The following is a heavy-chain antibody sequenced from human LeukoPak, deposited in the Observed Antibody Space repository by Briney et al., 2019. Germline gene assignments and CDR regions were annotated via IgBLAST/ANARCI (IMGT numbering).Heavy chain of an antibody. V-gene: IGHV1-18*01. CDR3: AREGYCSGGTCYSTMNWFDP. CDR2: ISAYNGNT. J-gene: IGHJ5*02. D-gene: IGHD2-15*01. CDR1: GYRFPSYG. Sequence: ASVKVSCKASGYRFPSYGITWVRQAPGQGLEWMGWISAYNGNTNYAQKLQGRVTLTTDTSTSTAYMELRSLGSDDTAVYYCAREGYCSGGTCYSTMNWFDPWGQGTLVTVSS.